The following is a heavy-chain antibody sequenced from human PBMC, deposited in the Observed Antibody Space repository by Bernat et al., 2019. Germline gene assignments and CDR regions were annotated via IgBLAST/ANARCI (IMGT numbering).Heavy chain of an antibody. V-gene: IGHV3-53*02. J-gene: IGHJ3*02. Sequence: EVQLVETGGGLIQPGGSLRLSCAASGFTVSSNYMSWVRQAPGKGLEWAPVIYSGGSTYYADSVKGRFTISRDNSKNTLYLQMNSLRAEDTAVYYCATGILGTNSFDSWGQGTMVTVSS. CDR3: ATGILGTNSFDS. D-gene: IGHD1-1*01. CDR2: IYSGGST. CDR1: GFTVSSNY.